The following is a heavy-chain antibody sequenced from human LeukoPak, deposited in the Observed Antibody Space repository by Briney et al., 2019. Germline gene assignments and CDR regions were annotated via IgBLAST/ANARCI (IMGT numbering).Heavy chain of an antibody. J-gene: IGHJ6*03. D-gene: IGHD5-18*01. CDR1: GGSISSYY. CDR3: ATYSYGPYYYYYYMDV. V-gene: IGHV4-59*01. Sequence: SETLSLTCTVSGGSISSYYWSWIRQPPGKGLEWIGYIYYSGSTNYNPSLKCRVTISVDTSKNQFSLKLSSVTAADTAVYYCATYSYGPYYYYYYMDVWGKGTTVTVSS. CDR2: IYYSGST.